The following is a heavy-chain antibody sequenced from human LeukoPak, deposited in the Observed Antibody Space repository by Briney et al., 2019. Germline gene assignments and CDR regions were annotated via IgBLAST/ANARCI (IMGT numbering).Heavy chain of an antibody. CDR1: GFTFRSYE. CDR3: ARDPLALLAAIPGAFDY. J-gene: IGHJ4*02. V-gene: IGHV3-48*03. Sequence: PGGSLRLSCAASGFTFRSYEMNWVRQAPGKGLEWLSYITSSGTTIYYADSVKGRFTISRDNAKNSLYLQMNSLRAEDRAVYYCARDPLALLAAIPGAFDYWGQGILVTVSS. CDR2: ITSSGTTI. D-gene: IGHD2-2*01.